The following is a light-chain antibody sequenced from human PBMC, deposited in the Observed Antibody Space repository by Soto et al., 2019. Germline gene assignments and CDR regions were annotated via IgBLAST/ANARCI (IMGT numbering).Light chain of an antibody. CDR3: QQYYRSPDT. CDR1: QSVFYGSNNKNY. CDR2: WAS. Sequence: DIVMTQSPDSLAVSLGERATIKCKSSQSVFYGSNNKNYLAWYQHKPGQPPKLLIYWASTRYSGVPDRFRGSGSGTDFTLTINNLQAEDVAVYYCQQYYRSPDTFGQGTKLEIK. V-gene: IGKV4-1*01. J-gene: IGKJ2*01.